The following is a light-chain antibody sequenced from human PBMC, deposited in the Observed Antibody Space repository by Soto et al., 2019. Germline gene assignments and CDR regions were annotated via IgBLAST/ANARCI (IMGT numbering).Light chain of an antibody. J-gene: IGLJ1*01. Sequence: QSPVTLAPSASGSSGQSFPISCTGTSSHVGAYNYVAWYQQHPGKVPKLMIYEVSKRPSGVPDRFSGSKSGNTASLTVSGLQADDEADYYCSSYAGSDVFVFGTGTKV. CDR1: SSHVGAYNY. CDR3: SSYAGSDVFV. V-gene: IGLV2-8*01. CDR2: EVS.